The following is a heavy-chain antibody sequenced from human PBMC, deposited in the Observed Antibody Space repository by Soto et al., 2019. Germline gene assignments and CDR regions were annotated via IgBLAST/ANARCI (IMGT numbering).Heavy chain of an antibody. Sequence: GASVKVFCKASGGTFSSYAISWVRQAPGQGLEWMGGIIPIFGTANYAQKFQGRVTITADESTSTAYMELSSLRSEDTAVYYCAKSRPPYYYDSSGSGFYFDYWGQGTLVTSPQ. CDR2: IIPIFGTA. D-gene: IGHD3-22*01. V-gene: IGHV1-69*13. CDR1: GGTFSSYA. J-gene: IGHJ4*02. CDR3: AKSRPPYYYDSSGSGFYFDY.